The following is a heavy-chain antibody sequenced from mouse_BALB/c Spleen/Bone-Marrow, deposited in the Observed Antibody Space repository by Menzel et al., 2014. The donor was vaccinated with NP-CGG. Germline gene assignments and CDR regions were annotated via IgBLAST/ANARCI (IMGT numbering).Heavy chain of an antibody. CDR3: ARRDYGKHFDV. CDR2: ISYSGST. J-gene: IGHJ1*01. V-gene: IGHV3-8*02. CDR1: GDSITSGY. Sequence: EVQGVESGPSLVKPSQTLSLTCSVTGDSITSGYWNWIRNFPGNKLEYMGHISYSGSTYYNPSLKSRISITRDTSKNXFYLQLNSVTTEDTATYYCARRDYGKHFDVWGAGTTVTVSS. D-gene: IGHD2-1*01.